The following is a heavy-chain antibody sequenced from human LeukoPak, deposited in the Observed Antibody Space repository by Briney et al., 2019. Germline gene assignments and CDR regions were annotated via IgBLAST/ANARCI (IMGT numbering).Heavy chain of an antibody. Sequence: SETLSLTCTVSGGSISSSSYYWGWIRQPAGKGLEWIGRIYTSGSTNYNPSLKSRVTMSVDTSKNQFSLKLSSVTAADTAVYYCAIETSPDAFDIWGQGTMVTVSS. V-gene: IGHV4-61*02. CDR1: GGSISSSSYY. CDR2: IYTSGST. CDR3: AIETSPDAFDI. J-gene: IGHJ3*02.